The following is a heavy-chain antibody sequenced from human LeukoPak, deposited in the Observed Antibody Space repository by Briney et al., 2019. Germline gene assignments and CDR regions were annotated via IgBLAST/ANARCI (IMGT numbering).Heavy chain of an antibody. CDR2: IYQSGIT. CDR1: GGSISSSSNY. J-gene: IGHJ4*02. CDR3: ARGLPNDHYDRSGYYVPACFDY. D-gene: IGHD3-22*01. V-gene: IGHV4-39*07. Sequence: PSETLSLTCSVSGGSISSSSNYWSWIRQPAGKGLEWIGSIYQSGITYYNPSLKSRVTISVDTSKNQFSLKLRSVTAADTAVYYCARGLPNDHYDRSGYYVPACFDYWGQGTLVTVSS.